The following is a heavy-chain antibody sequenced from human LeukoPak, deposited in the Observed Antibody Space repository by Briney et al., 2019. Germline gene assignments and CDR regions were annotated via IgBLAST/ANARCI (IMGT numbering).Heavy chain of an antibody. CDR3: AAGDYFDS. Sequence: SETLSLTCTVSGDSFSSYYWSWIRQPAGKGLEWIGRIYTGGNTNYNPSLKSRVSMSVDTSKNQFSLKLTSVTAADTAVYYCAAGDYFDSWGQGTLVTVSS. J-gene: IGHJ4*02. CDR1: GDSFSSYY. D-gene: IGHD3-10*01. V-gene: IGHV4-4*07. CDR2: IYTGGNT.